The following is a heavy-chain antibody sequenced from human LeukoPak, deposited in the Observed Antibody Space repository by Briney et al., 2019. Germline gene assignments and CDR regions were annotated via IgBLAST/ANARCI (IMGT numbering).Heavy chain of an antibody. D-gene: IGHD5-24*01. J-gene: IGHJ4*02. CDR1: GFTFSSYE. Sequence: PGGSLRLSCAASGFTFSSYEVNWVRQAPGKGLEWVSYISYSGSTIYYADSVKGRFTISRDNAKNSLFLQMNSLRADDTAVYYCARGRDGYNNDYWGQGSPVTVSS. CDR2: ISYSGSTI. CDR3: ARGRDGYNNDY. V-gene: IGHV3-48*03.